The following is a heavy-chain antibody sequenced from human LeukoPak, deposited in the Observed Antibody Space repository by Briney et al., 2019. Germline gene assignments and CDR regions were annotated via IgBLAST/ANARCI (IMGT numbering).Heavy chain of an antibody. Sequence: GGSLRLSCAASGFTFSSYGMHWVRQAPGKGLEWVAFIRYDGSNKYYADSVKGRFTISRDNSKNTLYLQMNSLRAEDTAVYYCARVRSGSYYGLDYWGQGTLVTVSS. CDR1: GFTFSSYG. J-gene: IGHJ4*02. V-gene: IGHV3-30*02. CDR3: ARVRSGSYYGLDY. D-gene: IGHD1-26*01. CDR2: IRYDGSNK.